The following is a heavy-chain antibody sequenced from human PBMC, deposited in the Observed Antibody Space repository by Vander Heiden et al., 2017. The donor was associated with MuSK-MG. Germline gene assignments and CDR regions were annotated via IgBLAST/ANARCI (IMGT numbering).Heavy chain of an antibody. CDR2: IYHSGST. Sequence: QVQLQESGPGLVKPSGTLSLTCAVSGGSISSSNWWSWVRQPPGKGLEWIGKIYHSGSTNYNPSLKSRVTISVDKSKNQFSLKLSSVTAADTAVYYCARQYCSGGSCYSSYWYFDLWGRGTLVTVSS. V-gene: IGHV4-4*02. J-gene: IGHJ2*01. D-gene: IGHD2-15*01. CDR3: ARQYCSGGSCYSSYWYFDL. CDR1: GGSISSSNW.